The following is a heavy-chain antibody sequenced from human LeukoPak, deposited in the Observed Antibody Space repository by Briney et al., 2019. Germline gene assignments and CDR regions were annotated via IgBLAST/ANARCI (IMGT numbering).Heavy chain of an antibody. CDR1: GFTFSSYA. CDR3: AKDGRGSTSPNWFDP. V-gene: IGHV3-23*01. CDR2: ISGSGGST. J-gene: IGHJ5*02. Sequence: GGSLRLSCAASGFTFSSYAMSWVRQAPGKGLEWVSTISGSGGSTYYADSVKGRFTISRDNSKNTLYLQMNSLRAEDTAVYYCAKDGRGSTSPNWFDPWGQGTLVTVSS. D-gene: IGHD2-2*01.